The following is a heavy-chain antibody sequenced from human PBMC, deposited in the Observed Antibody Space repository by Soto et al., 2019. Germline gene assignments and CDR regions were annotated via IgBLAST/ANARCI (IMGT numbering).Heavy chain of an antibody. Sequence: GGSLRLSCAASGFTFSSYWMHWVRQAPGKGLVWVSRINSDGSSTNYADSVKGRFTISRDNAKNSLYLQMNSLRAEDTAVYYCARVLKDGYKPPPFDYWGQGTLVTVSS. CDR1: GFTFSSYW. CDR3: ARVLKDGYKPPPFDY. CDR2: INSDGSST. V-gene: IGHV3-74*01. D-gene: IGHD5-12*01. J-gene: IGHJ4*02.